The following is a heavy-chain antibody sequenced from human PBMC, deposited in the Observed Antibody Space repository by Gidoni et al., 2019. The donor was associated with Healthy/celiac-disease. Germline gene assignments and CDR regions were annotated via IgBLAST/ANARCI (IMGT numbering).Heavy chain of an antibody. CDR3: ARGGPLMTTVTMGDWFDP. CDR2: IYHSGST. CDR1: GGSISSGGYS. Sequence: QLQLQESGSGLVKPSQTLSLTCAVSGGSISSGGYSWSWIRQPPGKGLEWIGYIYHSGSTYYNPSLKSRVTISVDRSKNQFSLKLSSVTAADTAVYYCARGGPLMTTVTMGDWFDPWGQGTLVTVSS. V-gene: IGHV4-30-2*01. D-gene: IGHD4-4*01. J-gene: IGHJ5*02.